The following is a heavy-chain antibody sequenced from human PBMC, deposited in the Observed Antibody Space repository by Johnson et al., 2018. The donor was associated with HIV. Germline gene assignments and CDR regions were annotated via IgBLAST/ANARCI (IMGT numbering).Heavy chain of an antibody. CDR2: IRSKAYGGTT. CDR1: GFTFGDYA. D-gene: IGHD1-1*01. CDR3: TRETGAYAFDI. J-gene: IGHJ3*02. Sequence: VQLVESGGGVVQPGRSLRLSCSGSGFTFGDYAMSWVRQAPGKGLEWVGFIRSKAYGGTTEYAASVKGRFTISRDDSKSIAYLQMNSLKTEDTALYYCTRETGAYAFDIWGQGTMVTVSS. V-gene: IGHV3-49*04.